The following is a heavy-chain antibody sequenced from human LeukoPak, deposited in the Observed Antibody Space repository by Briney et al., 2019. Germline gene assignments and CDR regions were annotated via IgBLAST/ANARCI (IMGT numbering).Heavy chain of an antibody. V-gene: IGHV3-30*02. CDR2: IRYDGSNK. Sequence: PGGSLRLSCAASGFTFSSYGMHWVRQAPGKGLEWVAFIRYDGSNKYYADSVKGRFTISRDNSKNTLYLQMNSLRAEDTAVYYCAKEAQIHYYDSSGYTQWGQGTLVTVSS. D-gene: IGHD3-22*01. J-gene: IGHJ4*02. CDR1: GFTFSSYG. CDR3: AKEAQIHYYDSSGYTQ.